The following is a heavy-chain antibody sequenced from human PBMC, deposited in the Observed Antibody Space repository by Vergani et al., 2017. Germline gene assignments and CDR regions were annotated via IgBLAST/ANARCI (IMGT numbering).Heavy chain of an antibody. CDR1: GYSISSGYY. Sequence: QVQLQESGPGLVKPSETLSLTCAVSGYSISSGYYWGWIRQPPGKGLEWIGYIYYSGSTYYNPSPKSRVTISVDTSKNQFSLKLSSVTAADTAVYYCARATILSFDYWGQGTLVTVSS. CDR2: IYYSGST. D-gene: IGHD5-12*01. J-gene: IGHJ4*02. V-gene: IGHV4-38-2*01. CDR3: ARATILSFDY.